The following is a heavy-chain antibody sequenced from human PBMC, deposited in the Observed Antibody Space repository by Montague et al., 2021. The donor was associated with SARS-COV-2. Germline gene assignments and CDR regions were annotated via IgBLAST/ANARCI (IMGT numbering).Heavy chain of an antibody. D-gene: IGHD6-13*01. CDR2: IYSGGST. CDR1: GFTVSSNY. Sequence: SLRLSCAASGFTVSSNYMSWVRQAPGKRLEWVSVIYSGGSTYYADPVKGRFTISRDNSKNTLYLQMNSLRAEDTAVYYCARDQRSWSFEAWRPTGYYYGMDVWGQGTTVTVSS. J-gene: IGHJ6*02. V-gene: IGHV3-66*01. CDR3: ARDQRSWSFEAWRPTGYYYGMDV.